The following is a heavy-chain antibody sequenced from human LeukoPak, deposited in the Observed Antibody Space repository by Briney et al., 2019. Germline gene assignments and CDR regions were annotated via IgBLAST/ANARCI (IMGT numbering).Heavy chain of an antibody. CDR3: ARTTEGGYTYGYFYYYYMDV. Sequence: SETLSLTCTVPGGSISSYYWSWIRQPAGKGLEWIGYIYYSGSTNYNPSLKSRVTISVDTSKNQFSLKLTSVTAADTAVYYCARTTEGGYTYGYFYYYYMDVWGKGTTVTISS. J-gene: IGHJ6*03. D-gene: IGHD5-18*01. V-gene: IGHV4-59*01. CDR2: IYYSGST. CDR1: GGSISSYY.